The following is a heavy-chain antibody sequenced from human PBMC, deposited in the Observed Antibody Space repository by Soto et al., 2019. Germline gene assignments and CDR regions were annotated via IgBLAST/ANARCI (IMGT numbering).Heavy chain of an antibody. CDR1: GGTFSSYA. V-gene: IGHV1-69*01. Sequence: QVQLVQSGAEVKKPGSSVKVSCKASGGTFSSYAISWVRQAPGQGLEWMGGIIPIFGTANYAQKFQGRVTITADESTSTAYMELRSLRSEDMAVYYCARIYDSSGYYYDVNWFDPWGQGTLVTVSS. CDR2: IIPIFGTA. CDR3: ARIYDSSGYYYDVNWFDP. D-gene: IGHD3-22*01. J-gene: IGHJ5*02.